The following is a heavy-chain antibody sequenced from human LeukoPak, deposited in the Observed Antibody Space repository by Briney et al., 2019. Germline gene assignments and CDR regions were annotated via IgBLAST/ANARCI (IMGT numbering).Heavy chain of an antibody. CDR3: ARGLPGIAAAGTSRYYYYYYMDV. CDR2: INHSGST. J-gene: IGHJ6*03. CDR1: GGSFSGYY. V-gene: IGHV4-34*01. D-gene: IGHD6-13*01. Sequence: PSETLSLTCAVYGGSFSGYYWSWIRQPPGKGLEWIGEINHSGSTNYNPSLKSRVTISVDTSKNQSSLKLSSVTAADTAVYYCARGLPGIAAAGTSRYYYYYYMDVWGKGTTVTVSS.